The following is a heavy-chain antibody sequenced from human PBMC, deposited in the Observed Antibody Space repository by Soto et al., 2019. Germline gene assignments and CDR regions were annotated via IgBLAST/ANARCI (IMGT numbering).Heavy chain of an antibody. CDR1: GFAVSSKY. D-gene: IGHD6-19*01. CDR2: IYGGGTT. CDR3: VQTTGWPGFDF. Sequence: EVQLVESGGGLIQPGGSLRLSCAASGFAVSSKYMTWVRQAPGKGLEWVSVIYGGGTTYYVDSVKGRFTISRDTSKNTLYLQRNSLRAEDTAVYYCVQTTGWPGFDFWGQGTLVTVSS. J-gene: IGHJ4*02. V-gene: IGHV3-53*01.